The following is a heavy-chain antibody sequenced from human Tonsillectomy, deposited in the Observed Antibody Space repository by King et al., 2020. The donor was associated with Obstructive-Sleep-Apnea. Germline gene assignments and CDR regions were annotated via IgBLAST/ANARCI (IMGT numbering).Heavy chain of an antibody. V-gene: IGHV5-10-1*03. CDR2: IDPSDSYT. J-gene: IGHJ6*02. D-gene: IGHD5-18*01. Sequence: QLVQSGAEVKKPGESLRISCKGSGYTFTSYWISWVRQMPGKGLEWMGRIDPSDSYTKYSPSFQGHVTISADKSISTAYLQWSSLKASDTAMYYCARHGGYSYIHSPSYYGMDVWGQGTTVTVSS. CDR1: GYTFTSYW. CDR3: ARHGGYSYIHSPSYYGMDV.